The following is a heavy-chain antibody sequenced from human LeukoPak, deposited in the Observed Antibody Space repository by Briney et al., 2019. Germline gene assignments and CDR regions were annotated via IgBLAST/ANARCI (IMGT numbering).Heavy chain of an antibody. V-gene: IGHV4-59*11. CDR1: GGGSISTHY. CDR2: MYDSWST. Sequence: SETLSLNCTVSGGGSISTHYWSWVRQPPGKGLEWIGYMYDSWSTKDNPSLKSRITLSADTSKNQFSLRLSSVTAADTAVYYCATIKRGNIYGYFDFWGQGILVTVSS. CDR3: ATIKRGNIYGYFDF. J-gene: IGHJ4*02. D-gene: IGHD5-18*01.